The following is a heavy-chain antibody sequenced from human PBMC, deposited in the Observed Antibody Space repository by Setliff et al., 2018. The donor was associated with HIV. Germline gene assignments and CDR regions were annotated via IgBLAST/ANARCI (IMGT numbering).Heavy chain of an antibody. CDR2: IFHSGST. D-gene: IGHD6-19*01. J-gene: IGHJ4*02. V-gene: IGHV4-38-2*01. CDR3: ARQGKRAVVGTEY. CDR1: GYSISNGYF. Sequence: PSETLSLTCDVSGYSISNGYFWGWIRQPPGKGLEWIGSIFHSGSTYYNPSLKSRVTISVDTSKNQFSLKLNSVTAADTAVYYCARQGKRAVVGTEYWGQGTLVTVSS.